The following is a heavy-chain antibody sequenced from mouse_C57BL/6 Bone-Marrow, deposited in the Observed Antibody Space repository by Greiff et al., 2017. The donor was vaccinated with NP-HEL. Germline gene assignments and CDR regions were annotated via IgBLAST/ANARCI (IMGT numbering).Heavy chain of an antibody. Sequence: EVQLVESEGGLVQPGSSMKLSCTASGFTFSDYYMAWVRQVPEKGLEWVANINYDGSSTYYLDSLKSRFITSRDNAKNLLYLQMSSLKSEDTATYYCAREGITTVVASGVDVWGTGTTVTVSS. D-gene: IGHD1-1*01. CDR3: AREGITTVVASGVDV. CDR1: GFTFSDYY. CDR2: INYDGSST. J-gene: IGHJ1*03. V-gene: IGHV5-16*01.